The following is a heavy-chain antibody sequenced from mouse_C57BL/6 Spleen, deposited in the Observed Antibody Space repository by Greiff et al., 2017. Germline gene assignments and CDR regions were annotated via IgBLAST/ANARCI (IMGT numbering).Heavy chain of an antibody. V-gene: IGHV1-52*01. CDR3: ARFGKGY. Sequence: QVQLQQPGAELVRPGSSVKLSCKASGYTFTSYWMHWVKQRPIQGLEWIGNIDPSDSNTPYNQKFKDKATLTVDKSSSTAYMQRSSLTSEDSAVYSCARFGKGYWGQGTTLTVSS. J-gene: IGHJ2*01. CDR2: IDPSDSNT. CDR1: GYTFTSYW. D-gene: IGHD2-1*01.